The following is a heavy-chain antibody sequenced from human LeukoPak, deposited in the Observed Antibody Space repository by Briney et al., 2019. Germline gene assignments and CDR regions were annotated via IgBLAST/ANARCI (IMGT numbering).Heavy chain of an antibody. D-gene: IGHD1-26*01. CDR2: IYYSGST. CDR3: ARRSIVGATTRPKAPWFDP. V-gene: IGHV4-30-4*08. CDR1: GGSISSGDYY. J-gene: IGHJ5*02. Sequence: PSQTLSLTCTVSGGSISSGDYYWSWIRQPPGKGLEWIGYIYYSGSTYYNPSPKSRVTISVDTSKNQFSLKLSSVTAADTAVYYCARRSIVGATTRPKAPWFDPWGQGTLVTVSS.